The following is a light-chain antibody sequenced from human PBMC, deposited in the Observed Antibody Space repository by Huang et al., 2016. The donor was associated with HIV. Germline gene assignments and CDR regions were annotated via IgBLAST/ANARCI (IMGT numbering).Light chain of an antibody. Sequence: DIRMTQSPSSLSASVGDRVTITCRASQIISNSLSWYQQKPGRAPKLLIYGASNLQSGVPSRVSGSGSGTNFSLTITSLQPDDFATYSCQQYYTTPRVTFGPGTKVDI. V-gene: IGKV1-39*01. CDR3: QQYYTTPRVT. J-gene: IGKJ3*01. CDR1: QIISNS. CDR2: GAS.